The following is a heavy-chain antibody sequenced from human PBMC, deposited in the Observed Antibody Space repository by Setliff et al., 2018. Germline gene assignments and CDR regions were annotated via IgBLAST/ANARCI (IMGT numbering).Heavy chain of an antibody. CDR2: LSSLFLT. V-gene: IGHV4-31*02. CDR1: FCSLLLFVSY. J-gene: IGHJ3*02. D-gene: IGHD2-21*01. Sequence: LSLPFPFSFCSLLLFVSYFRFLLHPPFPCLSFLFYLSSLFLTYSPPSLKSRVTISVDTSKNQFSLKLSSVTAADTAVYYCARVALVVVIRNAFDIWGQGTMVTV. CDR3: ARVALVVVIRNAFDI.